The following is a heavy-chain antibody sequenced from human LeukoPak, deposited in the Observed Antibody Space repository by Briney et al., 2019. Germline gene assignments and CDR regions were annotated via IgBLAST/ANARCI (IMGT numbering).Heavy chain of an antibody. J-gene: IGHJ1*01. D-gene: IGHD4-17*01. CDR2: IKPDGSEK. Sequence: PGGSLRLSCAASGLIFSKYWMTWVRQAPGKGLEWVASIKPDGSEKYYLDSVKGRFTISRDNAKNSLYLQMNSLRAEDTAVYYCASGGTVTLYAEYFQHWGQGTLVTVSS. CDR1: GLIFSKYW. V-gene: IGHV3-7*01. CDR3: ASGGTVTLYAEYFQH.